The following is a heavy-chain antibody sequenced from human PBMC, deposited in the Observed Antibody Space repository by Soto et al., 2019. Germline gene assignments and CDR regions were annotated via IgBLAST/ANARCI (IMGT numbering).Heavy chain of an antibody. D-gene: IGHD3-9*01. V-gene: IGHV4-61*01. CDR1: GGSVSSGSYY. CDR3: ARRTNYYDILTGYYHNWFDP. Sequence: SETLSLTCTVSGGSVSSGSYYWSWIRQPPGKGLEWIGYIYYSGSTNYNPSLKSRVTISVDTSKNQFSLKLSSVTAADTAVYYCARRTNYYDILTGYYHNWFDPWGQGTLVTVSS. CDR2: IYYSGST. J-gene: IGHJ5*02.